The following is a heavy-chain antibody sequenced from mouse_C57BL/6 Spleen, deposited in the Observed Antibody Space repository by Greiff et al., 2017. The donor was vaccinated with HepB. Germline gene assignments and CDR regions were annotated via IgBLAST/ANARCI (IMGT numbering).Heavy chain of an antibody. D-gene: IGHD1-1*01. CDR2: IDPENGDT. J-gene: IGHJ2*01. CDR1: GFNIKDYY. CDR3: TTAVVLDY. Sequence: VQLQQSGAELVRPGASVKLSCTASGFNIKDYYMHWVKQRPEQGLEWIGWIDPENGDTEYASKFQGKATITADTSSNTAYLQLSSLTSEDTAVYYCTTAVVLDYWGQGTTLTVSS. V-gene: IGHV14-4*01.